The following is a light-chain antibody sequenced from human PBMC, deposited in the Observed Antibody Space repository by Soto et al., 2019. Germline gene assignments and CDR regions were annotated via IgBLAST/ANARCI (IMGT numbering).Light chain of an antibody. CDR2: WAS. V-gene: IGKV4-1*01. CDR1: QSILYSSTNNNY. CDR3: QQYYTNTPT. Sequence: DIVMTQSPDSLTVSLGERATIDCKSSQSILYSSTNNNYLAWYQQKPGQPPKLLIYWASIRESGVPDRFSGSGSGKDFTLTISSLQAEDVAVYYCQQYYTNTPTFGGGTKVEIK. J-gene: IGKJ4*01.